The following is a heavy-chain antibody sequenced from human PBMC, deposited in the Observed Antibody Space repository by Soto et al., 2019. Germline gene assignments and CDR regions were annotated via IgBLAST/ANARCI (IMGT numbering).Heavy chain of an antibody. CDR3: ARAGLEDIVLMVYASYYMDV. D-gene: IGHD2-8*01. Sequence: QVQLVESGGGLVKPGGSLRLSCAASGFTFSDYYMSWIRQAPGKGLAWVSYISSSGSTIYYADSVKGRFTISRDNAKNSLYLQMNSLRAEDTAVYYCARAGLEDIVLMVYASYYMDVWGKGTTVTVSS. CDR1: GFTFSDYY. V-gene: IGHV3-11*01. J-gene: IGHJ6*03. CDR2: ISSSGSTI.